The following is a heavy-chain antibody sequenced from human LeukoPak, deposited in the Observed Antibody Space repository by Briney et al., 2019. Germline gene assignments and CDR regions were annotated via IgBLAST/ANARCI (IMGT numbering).Heavy chain of an antibody. CDR3: ARGRDYDSSGNYLSYYYMDV. CDR1: GGSFSSHY. Sequence: PSETLSLTCSVSGGSFSSHYWSWIRQPPGKGLEWIGYFYHSGSTNYNPSLQSRVTISVDTSKNQFSLNLSSVTAADTAVYYCARGRDYDSSGNYLSYYYMDVWGKGTTVTVSS. D-gene: IGHD3-22*01. CDR2: FYHSGST. V-gene: IGHV4-59*11. J-gene: IGHJ6*03.